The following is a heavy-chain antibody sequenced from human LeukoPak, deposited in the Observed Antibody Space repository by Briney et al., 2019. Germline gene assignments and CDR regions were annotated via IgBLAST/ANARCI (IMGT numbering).Heavy chain of an antibody. CDR1: GGTFSSYA. J-gene: IGHJ1*01. Sequence: SVKVSCKASGGTFSSYAISWVRQAPGQGLEWMGRIIPIFGTANYAQKFQGRVTITADKSTSTAYMELSSLRSEDTAVYYCARDPLGGAVTAVYFQHWGQGTLVTVSS. V-gene: IGHV1-69*06. CDR2: IIPIFGTA. CDR3: ARDPLGGAVTAVYFQH. D-gene: IGHD1-26*01.